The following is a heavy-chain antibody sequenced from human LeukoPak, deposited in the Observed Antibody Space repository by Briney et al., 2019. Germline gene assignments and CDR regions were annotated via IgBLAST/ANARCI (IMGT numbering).Heavy chain of an antibody. D-gene: IGHD6-19*01. CDR1: GYTFTSYG. CDR3: ATRSAGTPHGYGMDV. CDR2: ISAYNGNT. Sequence: ASVKVSCKASGYTFTSYGISWVRQAPGQGLEWMGWISAYNGNTIYAQKFQGRVTMTEDTSTDTAYMELSSLRSEDTAVYYCATRSAGTPHGYGMDVWGQGTTVTVSS. V-gene: IGHV1-18*01. J-gene: IGHJ6*02.